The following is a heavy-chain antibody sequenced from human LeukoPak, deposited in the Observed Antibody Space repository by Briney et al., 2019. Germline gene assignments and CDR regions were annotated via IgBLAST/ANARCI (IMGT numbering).Heavy chain of an antibody. CDR2: INPNSGGT. CDR1: GYTFTGYY. V-gene: IGHV1-2*04. J-gene: IGHJ6*02. Sequence: ASVKVSCKASGYTFTGYYMHWVRQAPGQGLEWMGWINPNSGGTNYAQKFQGWVTMTRDTSISTAYMELSRLRSDDTAVYYCERDLGGHYSNRASYYYGMDVWGQGTTVTVSS. CDR3: ERDLGGHYSNRASYYYGMDV. D-gene: IGHD4-11*01.